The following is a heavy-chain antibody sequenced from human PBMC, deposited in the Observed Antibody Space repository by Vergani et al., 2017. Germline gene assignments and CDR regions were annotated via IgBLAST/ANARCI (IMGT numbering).Heavy chain of an antibody. J-gene: IGHJ6*02. CDR1: GGTFSSYA. D-gene: IGHD3-3*01. CDR2: IIPIFGTA. CDR3: ASRDITIFGVVIIRGYYYYGMDV. Sequence: QVQLLQSGSELKKPGSSVKVSCKASGGTFSSYAISWVRQAPGQGLEWMGGIIPIFGTANYAQKFQGRVTITADESTSTAYMELSSLRSEDTAVYYCASRDITIFGVVIIRGYYYYGMDVWGQGTTVTVSS. V-gene: IGHV1-69*01.